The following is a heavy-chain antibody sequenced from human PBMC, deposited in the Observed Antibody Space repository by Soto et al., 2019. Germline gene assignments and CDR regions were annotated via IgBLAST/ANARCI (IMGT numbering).Heavy chain of an antibody. CDR3: ARDEGLTTVPSFDF. Sequence: SETLSLTCTVSGGSISSSYWSWIRQPAGKGLEWIGRIYTSETTNYNPSLKSRVTMSIDSSRNQFSLKLSSVTAADTAVYYCARDEGLTTVPSFDFWGQGTLVTV. D-gene: IGHD4-17*01. V-gene: IGHV4-4*07. CDR2: IYTSETT. CDR1: GGSISSSY. J-gene: IGHJ4*02.